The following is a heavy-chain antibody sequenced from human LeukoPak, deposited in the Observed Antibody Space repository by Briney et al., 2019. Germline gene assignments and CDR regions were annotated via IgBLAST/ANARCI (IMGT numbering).Heavy chain of an antibody. V-gene: IGHV1-46*03. Sequence: GASVKVSCKASGYTFTSYYMHWVRQAPGQGLEWMGIINPSGGSTSYAQKFQGRVTMTRDTSTSTVYMELSSLRSEDTAVYYCARPYYDFWSGYKHVGHWFAPWGQGTLVTVSS. J-gene: IGHJ5*02. D-gene: IGHD3-3*01. CDR3: ARPYYDFWSGYKHVGHWFAP. CDR2: INPSGGST. CDR1: GYTFTSYY.